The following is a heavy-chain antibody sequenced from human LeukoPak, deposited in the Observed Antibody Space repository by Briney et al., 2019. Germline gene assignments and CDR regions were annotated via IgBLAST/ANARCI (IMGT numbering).Heavy chain of an antibody. CDR1: GYTFTSYY. CDR2: INPSGGST. D-gene: IGHD3-22*01. CDR3: ARDAGVTMIVVWAFDI. V-gene: IGHV1-46*01. Sequence: ASVKVSCKASGYTFTSYYMHWVRQAPGQGLEWMGIINPSGGSTSYAQKFQGRVTMTRDTSTSTVYMELSSLRSEDTAVYYCARDAGVTMIVVWAFDIWGQGTMVTVSS. J-gene: IGHJ3*02.